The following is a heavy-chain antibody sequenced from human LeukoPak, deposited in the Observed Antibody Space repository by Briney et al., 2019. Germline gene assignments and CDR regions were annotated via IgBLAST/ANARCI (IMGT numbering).Heavy chain of an antibody. CDR3: ARDPGRGSYQYYFDY. D-gene: IGHD1-26*01. V-gene: IGHV1-18*01. CDR1: GYTFTNSG. J-gene: IGHJ4*02. CDR2: ISAYNGNT. Sequence: ASVKVSCKASGYTFTNSGISWVRQAPGQGLEWMGWISAYNGNTNYAQKFQGRVTMTTDTSTSTAYMELRSLRSHDTAVYYCARDPGRGSYQYYFDYWGQGTLVTVSS.